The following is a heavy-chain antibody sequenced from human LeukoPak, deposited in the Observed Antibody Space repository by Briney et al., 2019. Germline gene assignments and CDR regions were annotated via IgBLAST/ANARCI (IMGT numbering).Heavy chain of an antibody. V-gene: IGHV3-30*04. CDR1: GFTFSSYA. CDR3: AKLGVTTPVDY. J-gene: IGHJ4*02. Sequence: GGSLRLSCAASGFTFSSYAMHWVRQAPGKGLEWVAVISYDGSNKYYADSVKGRFTISRDNSKNTLYLQMNSLRAEDTAVYYCAKLGVTTPVDYWGQGTLVTVSS. CDR2: ISYDGSNK. D-gene: IGHD4-17*01.